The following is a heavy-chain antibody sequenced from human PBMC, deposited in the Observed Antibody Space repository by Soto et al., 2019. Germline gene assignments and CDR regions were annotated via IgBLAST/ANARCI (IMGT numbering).Heavy chain of an antibody. CDR2: IYYSGST. Sequence: SETLSLTCTFSGGSISSSSYYWGWIRQPPGKGLEWIGSIYYSGSTYYNPSLKSRVTISVDTSKNQFSLKLSSVTAADTSVYYCARQRQQLAPNFDYWGQGTMVTVSS. V-gene: IGHV4-39*01. CDR3: ARQRQQLAPNFDY. CDR1: GGSISSSSYY. J-gene: IGHJ4*02. D-gene: IGHD6-13*01.